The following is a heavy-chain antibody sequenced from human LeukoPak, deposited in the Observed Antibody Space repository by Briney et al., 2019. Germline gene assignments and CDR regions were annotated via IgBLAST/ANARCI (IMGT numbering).Heavy chain of an antibody. CDR1: GYTFTGYY. V-gene: IGHV1-2*06. J-gene: IGHJ6*03. D-gene: IGHD1-7*01. CDR3: AATKIQGITGTKVYYYYYMDV. Sequence: ASVKVSCKASGYTFTGYYMHWVRQAPGQGLEWMGRINPNSGGTNYAQKFQGRVTMTRDTSISTAYMELSRLRSEDTAVYYCAATKIQGITGTKVYYYYYMDVWGKGTTVTVSS. CDR2: INPNSGGT.